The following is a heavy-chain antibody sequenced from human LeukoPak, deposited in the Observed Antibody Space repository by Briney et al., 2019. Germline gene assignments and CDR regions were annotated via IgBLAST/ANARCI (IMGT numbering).Heavy chain of an antibody. V-gene: IGHV3-23*01. J-gene: IGHJ4*02. D-gene: IGHD5-18*01. CDR1: GFTFSSYA. CDR3: AKDRGDSYGYPVYNFDY. CDR2: ISGSGGST. Sequence: GGSLRLSCAASGFTFSSYAMSWVRQAPGKGLEWVSAISGSGGSTYYADSVKGRFTISRENSKNTLYLQMNSLRAEDTAVYYCAKDRGDSYGYPVYNFDYWGQGTLVTVSS.